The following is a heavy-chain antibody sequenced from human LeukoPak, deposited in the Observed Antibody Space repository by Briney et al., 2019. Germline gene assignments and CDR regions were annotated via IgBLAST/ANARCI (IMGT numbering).Heavy chain of an antibody. CDR2: GFYGGSA. J-gene: IGHJ4*02. Sequence: PSETLSLTCTVSGASISSSNDYWGWIRQAPGKGLEWIGSGFYGGSAHYNPSLKSRATIYVDTSKNQFSLKLSSVTAADAAMYYCARHFATASADTRGYFDFWGQGTVVTVSS. CDR3: ARHFATASADTRGYFDF. V-gene: IGHV4-39*01. CDR1: GASISSSNDY. D-gene: IGHD2-2*01.